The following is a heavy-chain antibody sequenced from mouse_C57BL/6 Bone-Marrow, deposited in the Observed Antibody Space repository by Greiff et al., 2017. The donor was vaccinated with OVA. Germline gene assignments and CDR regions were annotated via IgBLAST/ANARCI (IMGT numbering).Heavy chain of an antibody. Sequence: QVTLKESGPGILQPSQTLSLTCSFSGFSLSTFGMGVGWIRQPSGKGLEWLAHIWWDDDKYYNPALKSRLTISKATSKNQVFLKIANVDTADTATYYCARIVAYYDYGPYYWYFDVWGTGTTVTVSS. J-gene: IGHJ1*03. CDR2: IWWDDDK. D-gene: IGHD2-4*01. CDR1: GFSLSTFGMG. CDR3: ARIVAYYDYGPYYWYFDV. V-gene: IGHV8-8*01.